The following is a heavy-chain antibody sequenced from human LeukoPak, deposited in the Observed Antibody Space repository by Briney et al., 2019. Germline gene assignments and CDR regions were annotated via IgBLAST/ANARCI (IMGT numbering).Heavy chain of an antibody. Sequence: PGGSLRLSCAASGFTVNSNYMSWVRQAPGKGLEWVSVISTGGTTYYADSVKGRFTISRDNSKSTLYLQMNSLRAEDTAVYYCARDDYPMGRSDYWGQGTLVTVSS. CDR2: ISTGGTT. V-gene: IGHV3-53*01. CDR3: ARDDYPMGRSDY. CDR1: GFTVNSNY. D-gene: IGHD4/OR15-4a*01. J-gene: IGHJ4*02.